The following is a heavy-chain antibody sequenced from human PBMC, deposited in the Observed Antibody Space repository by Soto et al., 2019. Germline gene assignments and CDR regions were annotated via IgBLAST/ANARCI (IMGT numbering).Heavy chain of an antibody. CDR2: IIPIFGTA. V-gene: IGHV1-69*13. D-gene: IGHD6-19*01. CDR3: ARDQGSGWKYYYYYGMDV. CDR1: GGTFSSYA. J-gene: IGHJ6*02. Sequence: ASVKVSCKASGGTFSSYAISWVRQAPGQGLEWMGGIIPIFGTANYAQKFQGRVTITADESTSTAYMELSSLRSEDTAVYYCARDQGSGWKYYYYYGMDVWGQGTTVTVSS.